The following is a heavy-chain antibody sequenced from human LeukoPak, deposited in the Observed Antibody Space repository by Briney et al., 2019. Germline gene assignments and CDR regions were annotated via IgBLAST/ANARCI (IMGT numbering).Heavy chain of an antibody. Sequence: SETLSLTCTVSGGSITSYYWSWIRQPPGKGLEWIGYIYYPGSTNYNPSLRSRVTISVDTSKNQFSLKLSSVTAADTAVYYCARRKIAAFVFDYWGQGTLVTVSS. CDR1: GGSITSYY. V-gene: IGHV4-59*08. CDR2: IYYPGST. J-gene: IGHJ4*02. CDR3: ARRKIAAFVFDY. D-gene: IGHD3-22*01.